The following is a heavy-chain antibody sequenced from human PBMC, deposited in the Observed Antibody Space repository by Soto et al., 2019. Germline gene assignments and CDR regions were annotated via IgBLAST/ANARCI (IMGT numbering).Heavy chain of an antibody. CDR2: IIPIFGTA. V-gene: IGHV1-69*01. J-gene: IGHJ6*02. CDR1: GGTFSSYA. CDR3: ARGEFGGLYYYYGMDV. Sequence: QVQLVQSGAEVKKPGSSVKVSCKASGGTFSSYAISWVRQAPGQGLEWMGGIIPIFGTANYAQKFQGRVTITADESTSTADMELSSLRSEDTAVYYCARGEFGGLYYYYGMDVWGQGSTVTVSS. D-gene: IGHD3-3*01.